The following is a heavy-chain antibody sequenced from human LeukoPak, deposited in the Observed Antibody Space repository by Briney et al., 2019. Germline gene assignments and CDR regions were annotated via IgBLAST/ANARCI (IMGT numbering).Heavy chain of an antibody. D-gene: IGHD3-22*01. Sequence: SETLSLTCTVSGGSISSSSYYWGWIRQPPGKGLEWIGSIYYSGSTNYNPSLKSRVTISVDTSKNRFSLKLSSVTAADTAVYYCAAQRGHYDSSGYPYYYYGMDVWGQGTTVTVSS. CDR2: IYYSGST. CDR3: AAQRGHYDSSGYPYYYYGMDV. J-gene: IGHJ6*02. CDR1: GGSISSSSYY. V-gene: IGHV4-39*07.